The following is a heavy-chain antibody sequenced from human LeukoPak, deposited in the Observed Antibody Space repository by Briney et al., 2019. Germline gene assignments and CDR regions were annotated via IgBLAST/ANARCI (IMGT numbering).Heavy chain of an antibody. CDR1: GGSISSGGYY. D-gene: IGHD1-26*01. J-gene: IGHJ5*02. CDR2: IYYSGST. CDR3: ARSTWAPAFDP. Sequence: PSETLSLTCTVSGGSISSGGYYWSWIRQPPGKGLEWIGYIYYSGSTYYSPSLKSRVTISVDRSKNQFSLKLSSVTAADTAVYYCARSTWAPAFDPWGQGTLVTVSS. V-gene: IGHV4-30-2*01.